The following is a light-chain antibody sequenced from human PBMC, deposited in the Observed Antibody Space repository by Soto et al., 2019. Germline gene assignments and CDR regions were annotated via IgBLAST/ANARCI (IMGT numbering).Light chain of an antibody. CDR3: SSYTTSSTDV. Sequence: QSALTQPPSVSGSPGQSVAISCTGTSSDVGSYNRVSWYQQPPGTAPKLMIYDVSNRPSGVPDRFSGSKSGNTASLTISGLQVEDEADYYCSSYTTSSTDVFGTWTKVTVL. J-gene: IGLJ1*01. CDR1: SSDVGSYNR. V-gene: IGLV2-18*02. CDR2: DVS.